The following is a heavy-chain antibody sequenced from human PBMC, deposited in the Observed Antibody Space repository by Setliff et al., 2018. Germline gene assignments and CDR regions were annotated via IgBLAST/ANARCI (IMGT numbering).Heavy chain of an antibody. D-gene: IGHD3-10*01. CDR1: GFTFGDYY. CDR2: ISRGGNTI. V-gene: IGHV3-11*04. CDR3: AREGKEGFGELPDYYYYYMDV. J-gene: IGHJ6*03. Sequence: GGSLRLSCSASGFTFGDYYMSWIRQAPGKGLEWVSYISRGGNTIYYADSVKGRFTISRDSAKNALYLQMNSLRAEDTAVYYCAREGKEGFGELPDYYYYYMDVWGKGTTVTVS.